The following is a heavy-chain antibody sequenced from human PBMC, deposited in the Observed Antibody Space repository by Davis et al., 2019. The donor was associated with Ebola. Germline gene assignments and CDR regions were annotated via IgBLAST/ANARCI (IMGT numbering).Heavy chain of an antibody. V-gene: IGHV5-51*01. CDR1: GYSFTSYW. D-gene: IGHD2-2*01. CDR3: ARERYCSSTSCYDWFDP. J-gene: IGHJ5*02. CDR2: IYPGDSDT. Sequence: GESLKISCKGSGYSFTSYWIGWVRQMPGKGLEWMGIIYPGDSDTRYSPSFQGQVTISADKSISTAYLQWSSLKASDTAMYYCARERYCSSTSCYDWFDPWGQGTLVTVSS.